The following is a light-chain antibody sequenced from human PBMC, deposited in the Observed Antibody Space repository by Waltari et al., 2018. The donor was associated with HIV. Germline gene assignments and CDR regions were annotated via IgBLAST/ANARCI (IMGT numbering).Light chain of an antibody. CDR2: EGS. CDR3: CSYAGSSTFSYV. Sequence: QSALTQPASLSGSPGQSITISCTGTSSDVGSYNLVSWYQQHPGKAPKLMIYEGSKRPSGVSNRFSGSKSGNTASLTISGLQAEDEADYYCCSYAGSSTFSYVFGTGTKVTVI. V-gene: IGLV2-23*03. J-gene: IGLJ1*01. CDR1: SSDVGSYNL.